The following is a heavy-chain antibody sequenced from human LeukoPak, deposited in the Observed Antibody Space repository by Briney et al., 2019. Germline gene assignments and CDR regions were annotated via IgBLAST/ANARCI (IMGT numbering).Heavy chain of an antibody. CDR2: IKQDGSDE. Sequence: GGSLRLSCAASPFNFNTYWMTWVRQAPGEGLEWLASIKQDGSDEYYVDSVKGRFTISRDNAKNSLYLQMNSLRAEDTAVYYCARGAGFKTDYWGQGILVTVSS. J-gene: IGHJ4*02. CDR1: PFNFNTYW. V-gene: IGHV3-7*04. CDR3: ARGAGFKTDY.